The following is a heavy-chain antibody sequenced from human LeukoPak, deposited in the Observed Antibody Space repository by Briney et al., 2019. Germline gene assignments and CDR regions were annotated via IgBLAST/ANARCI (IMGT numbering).Heavy chain of an antibody. D-gene: IGHD2-2*01. CDR3: ARGDCSSTSCYYNQDYFDY. Sequence: GGSLRLSCAASGFTFSSYSMNWVRQAPGKGLEWVSSISSSSSYIYYADSVKGRFTISRDNAKNSLYLQMNSLRAEDTAVYYCARGDCSSTSCYYNQDYFDYWGQGTLVTVSP. J-gene: IGHJ4*02. V-gene: IGHV3-21*01. CDR1: GFTFSSYS. CDR2: ISSSSSYI.